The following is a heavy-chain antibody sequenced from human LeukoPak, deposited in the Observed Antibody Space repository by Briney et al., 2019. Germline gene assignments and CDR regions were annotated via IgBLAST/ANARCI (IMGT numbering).Heavy chain of an antibody. Sequence: SETLSLTCTLSGGSISSSDYYWGWIRQPPGKGLEWIGSIYYGGSTYHNPSLKSRVTISVDKSKNQFSLKLSSVTAADTAVYYCARGYGSGSYYGYWGQGTLVTVSS. D-gene: IGHD3-10*01. CDR1: GGSISSSDYY. J-gene: IGHJ4*02. CDR2: IYYGGST. V-gene: IGHV4-39*07. CDR3: ARGYGSGSYYGY.